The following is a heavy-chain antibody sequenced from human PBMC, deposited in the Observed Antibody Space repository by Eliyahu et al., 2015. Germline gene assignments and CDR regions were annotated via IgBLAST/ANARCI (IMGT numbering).Heavy chain of an antibody. J-gene: IGHJ3*02. CDR3: ARFWGYAFDI. Sequence: VKPGGSLRLSCAASGFTFSDYYMSWIRQAPGKGLEWVSYMSSSGNTINYADSVKGRITISRDNAKNSLFLQMNSLRAEDTAVYYCARFWGYAFDIWGQGTMVTVSS. CDR2: MSSSGNTI. V-gene: IGHV3-11*01. CDR1: GFTFSDYY. D-gene: IGHD3-16*01.